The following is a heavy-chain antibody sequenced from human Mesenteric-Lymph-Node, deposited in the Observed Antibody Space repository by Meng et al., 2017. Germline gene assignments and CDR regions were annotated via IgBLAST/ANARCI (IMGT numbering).Heavy chain of an antibody. Sequence: ETLSLTCTVSGGSISSYYWSWIRQPPGKGLEWIGYIYYSGSTNYNPSLKSRVTISVDTSKNQFSLKLSSVTAADTAVYYCARDYYDSSGYFLFDYWGQGTLVTVSS. CDR1: GGSISSYY. D-gene: IGHD3-22*01. V-gene: IGHV4-59*01. CDR2: IYYSGST. J-gene: IGHJ4*02. CDR3: ARDYYDSSGYFLFDY.